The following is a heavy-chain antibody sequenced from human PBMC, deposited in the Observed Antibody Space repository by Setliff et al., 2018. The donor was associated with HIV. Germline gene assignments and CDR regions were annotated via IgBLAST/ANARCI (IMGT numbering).Heavy chain of an antibody. CDR3: ASLLVGATGGVFDF. Sequence: SDTLSLTCAVYGASFSGSFWSWIRQSPGKGLEWIGQISHTGNTNYNPSLKSRVSISIDTSKKQFSLRFTSVTAADTAIYYCASLLVGATGGVFDFWGQGTPVTVSS. V-gene: IGHV4-34*01. CDR2: ISHTGNT. D-gene: IGHD2-15*01. CDR1: GASFSGSF. J-gene: IGHJ4*02.